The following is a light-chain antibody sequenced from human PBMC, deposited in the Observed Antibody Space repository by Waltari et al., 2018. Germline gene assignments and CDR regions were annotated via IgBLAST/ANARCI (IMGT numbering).Light chain of an antibody. CDR1: QSVSTN. J-gene: IGKJ2*01. CDR3: QQYNNWPPYI. CDR2: GAS. Sequence: ETVMTQSPTTLSVSPGERATLSCRASQSVSTNLAWYQQRPGQAPRLLIYGASIRATGVPARFSGRGAGTEFTLTISSLQSEDFAVYYCQQYNNWPPYIFGQGSQLEI. V-gene: IGKV3-15*01.